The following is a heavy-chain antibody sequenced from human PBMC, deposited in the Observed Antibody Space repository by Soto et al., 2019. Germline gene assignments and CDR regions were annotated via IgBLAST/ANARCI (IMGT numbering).Heavy chain of an antibody. CDR1: DFTFSGKA. J-gene: IGHJ6*02. D-gene: IGHD6-19*01. CDR2: ISYDGSNK. Sequence: QVQLVESGEAVVHPGSPLRLSCEPSDFTFSGKARPGVGQVPGKGLGGGAVISYDGSNKYYADSVKGRFTISRDNSKNTLYLQMSSLRAEDTAVYYCVKDGSSGWPYYYGMDVWGQGTTVTVSS. V-gene: IGHV3-30*18. CDR3: VKDGSSGWPYYYGMDV.